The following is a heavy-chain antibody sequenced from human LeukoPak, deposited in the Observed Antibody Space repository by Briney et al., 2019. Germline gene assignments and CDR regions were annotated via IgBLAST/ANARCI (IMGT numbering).Heavy chain of an antibody. CDR2: FDPEDGET. CDR1: GYTLTELS. V-gene: IGHV1-24*01. Sequence: GASVKVSCKVSGYTLTELSMHWVRQAPGKGLEWMGGFDPEDGETIYAQKFQGRVTMTEDTSTDTAYMELSSLRSEDTAVYYCATGPRGEWELQPDNYFDYWGQGTLVTVSS. CDR3: ATGPRGEWELQPDNYFDY. D-gene: IGHD1-26*01. J-gene: IGHJ4*02.